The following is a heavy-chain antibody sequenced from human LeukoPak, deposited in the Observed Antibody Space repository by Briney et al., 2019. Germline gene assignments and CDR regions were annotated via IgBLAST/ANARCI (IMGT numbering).Heavy chain of an antibody. V-gene: IGHV3-21*01. CDR1: GITFRNHS. D-gene: IGHD3-3*01. J-gene: IGHJ4*02. CDR2: ISSSSSYI. CDR3: ARDREWPDHYFDY. Sequence: GSLRLSCAASGITFRNHSMKWVRQAPGKGLEWVSSISSSSSYIYYADSVKGRFTISRDNAKNSLYLQMNSLRAEDTAVYYCARDREWPDHYFDYWGQGTLVTVSS.